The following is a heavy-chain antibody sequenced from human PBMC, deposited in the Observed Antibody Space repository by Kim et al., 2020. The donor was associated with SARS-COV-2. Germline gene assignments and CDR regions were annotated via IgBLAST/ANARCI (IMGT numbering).Heavy chain of an antibody. Sequence: GGSLRLSCAASGFTFSSYAMSWVRQAPGKGLEWVSAISGSGGSTYYADSVKGRFTISRDNSKNTLYLQMNSLRAEDTAVYYCAKDSIAVAGGGYYFDYWGQGTLVTVSS. CDR1: GFTFSSYA. CDR2: ISGSGGST. J-gene: IGHJ4*02. V-gene: IGHV3-23*01. D-gene: IGHD6-19*01. CDR3: AKDSIAVAGGGYYFDY.